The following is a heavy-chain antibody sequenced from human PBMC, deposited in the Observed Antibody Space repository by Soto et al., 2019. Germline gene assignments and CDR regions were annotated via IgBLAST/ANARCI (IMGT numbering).Heavy chain of an antibody. Sequence: ASVKVSCKASGFTFTSSAMQWVRQARGQRLEWIGWIVVGSGNTNYAQKFQERVTITRDMSTSTAYMELSSLRSEDTAVYYCAKNPGYYYDSTGYHFDYWGQGTLVTVSS. V-gene: IGHV1-58*02. CDR3: AKNPGYYYDSTGYHFDY. CDR1: GFTFTSSA. J-gene: IGHJ4*02. CDR2: IVVGSGNT. D-gene: IGHD3-22*01.